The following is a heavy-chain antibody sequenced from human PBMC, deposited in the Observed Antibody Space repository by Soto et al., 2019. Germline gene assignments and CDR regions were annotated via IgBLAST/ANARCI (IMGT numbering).Heavy chain of an antibody. D-gene: IGHD6-13*01. J-gene: IGHJ4*02. CDR1: GFTFSSYA. CDR3: AKDGFRSSSPRSTYFDY. Sequence: GGSLRLSCAASGFTFSSYAMSWVRQAPGKGLEWVSAISGSGGSTYYADSVKGRFTISRDNSKNTLYLPMNSLRAEDTAVYYCAKDGFRSSSPRSTYFDYWGQGTLVTVSS. CDR2: ISGSGGST. V-gene: IGHV3-23*01.